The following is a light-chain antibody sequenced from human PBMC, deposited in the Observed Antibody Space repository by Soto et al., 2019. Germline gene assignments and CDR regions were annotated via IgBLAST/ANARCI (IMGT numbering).Light chain of an antibody. CDR2: EGT. V-gene: IGLV2-23*01. J-gene: IGLJ1*01. CDR1: SSDIGSYDL. Sequence: QPALTQPASVSGPLGQSIVISCTGSSSDIGSYDLVSWYQQYPGKDPKVVIFEGTKRPSGVSNRFSGSKSGNTASLTISGLQTEDEADYYCCSYAGSRTYVFGAGTKVTVL. CDR3: CSYAGSRTYV.